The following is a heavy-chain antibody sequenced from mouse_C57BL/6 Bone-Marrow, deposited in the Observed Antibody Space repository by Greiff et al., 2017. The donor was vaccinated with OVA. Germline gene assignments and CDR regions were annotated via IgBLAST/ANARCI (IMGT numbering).Heavy chain of an antibody. CDR2: ISYDGSN. CDR1: GYSITSGYY. V-gene: IGHV3-6*01. D-gene: IGHD2-4*01. CDR3: AREEGLRRYWYFDV. J-gene: IGHJ1*03. Sequence: EVQLQESGPGLVKPSQSLSLTCSVTGYSITSGYYWTWIRQFPGNKLEWMGYISYDGSNNYNPSLKNRISITRDTSKNQFFLKLNSVTTEDTATYYCAREEGLRRYWYFDVWGTGTTVTVSS.